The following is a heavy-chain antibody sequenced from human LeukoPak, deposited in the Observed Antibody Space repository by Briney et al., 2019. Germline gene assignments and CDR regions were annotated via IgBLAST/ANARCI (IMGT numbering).Heavy chain of an antibody. V-gene: IGHV3-23*01. D-gene: IGHD3-10*01. CDR2: ISGSGGST. CDR1: GFTFSSYA. Sequence: GGSLRLSCAASGFTFSSYAMSWVRQAPGKGLEWVSGISGSGGSTYYADSVKGRFTISRDNSKNTLHLQMNSLRADDTAAYYCAKGTSLLWFGESDYWGQGTLVTVSS. J-gene: IGHJ4*02. CDR3: AKGTSLLWFGESDY.